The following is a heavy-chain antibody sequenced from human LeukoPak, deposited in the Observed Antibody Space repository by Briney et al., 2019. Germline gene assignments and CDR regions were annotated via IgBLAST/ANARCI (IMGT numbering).Heavy chain of an antibody. Sequence: GASVKVSCKASGYTFTSYYMHWVRRAPGQGLEWTGIINPSGGSTSYAQKFQGRVTMTRDTPTSTVYMELSSLRSEDTAVYYCARDGAVAGNAFDIWGQGTMVTVSS. CDR3: ARDGAVAGNAFDI. CDR2: INPSGGST. J-gene: IGHJ3*02. CDR1: GYTFTSYY. D-gene: IGHD6-19*01. V-gene: IGHV1-46*01.